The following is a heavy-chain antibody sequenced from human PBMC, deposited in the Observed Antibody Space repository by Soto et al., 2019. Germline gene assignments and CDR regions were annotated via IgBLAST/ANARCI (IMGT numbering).Heavy chain of an antibody. V-gene: IGHV1-46*01. CDR1: GYTFTSHY. D-gene: IGHD2-15*01. Sequence: ASVKVSCKASGYTFTSHYMHWVRQAPGQGLEWMGMINASSGNTSYSQKFQGRVTMTRDTSTSTAYMELSSLRSEDTAVYYCASWGGEDIAFVPESMHNWGQGTMVTVSS. CDR2: INASSGNT. J-gene: IGHJ4*03. CDR3: ASWGGEDIAFVPESMHN.